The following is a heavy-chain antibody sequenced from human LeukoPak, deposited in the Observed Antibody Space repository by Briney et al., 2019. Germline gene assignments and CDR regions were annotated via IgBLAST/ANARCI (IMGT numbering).Heavy chain of an antibody. D-gene: IGHD3-10*01. Sequence: SETLSLTCAVYGGSFSGYYWSWIRQPPGKGLEWIGEINHSGSTNYNPSLKSRVTISVDASKNQFSLKLSSVTAADTAVYYCARFSSGFYGSGSYSAAGMDVWGQGTTVTVSS. CDR3: ARFSSGFYGSGSYSAAGMDV. CDR1: GGSFSGYY. CDR2: INHSGST. V-gene: IGHV4-34*01. J-gene: IGHJ6*02.